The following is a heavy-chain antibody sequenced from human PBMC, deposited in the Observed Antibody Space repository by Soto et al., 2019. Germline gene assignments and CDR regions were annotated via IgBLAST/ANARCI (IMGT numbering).Heavy chain of an antibody. CDR3: ARSARRLGFWSGYYLYY. Sequence: QVQLVQSGAEVKKPGASVKVSCKASGYTFTSYAMHWVRQAPGQRLEWMGWINAGNGNTKYSQKFQGRVTITRDTSASTAYMELSSLRSEDTAVYYCARSARRLGFWSGYYLYYWGQGTLVTVSS. J-gene: IGHJ4*02. CDR1: GYTFTSYA. D-gene: IGHD3-3*01. V-gene: IGHV1-3*01. CDR2: INAGNGNT.